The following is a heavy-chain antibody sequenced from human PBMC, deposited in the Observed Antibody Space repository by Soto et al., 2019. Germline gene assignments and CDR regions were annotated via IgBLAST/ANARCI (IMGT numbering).Heavy chain of an antibody. CDR2: IYYSGST. Sequence: SETLSLTCTVSGGSISSYYWSWIRQPPGKGLEWIGYIYYSGSTNYNPSLKSRVTISVDTSKNQFSLKLSSVTAADTAVYYCARTERLAVAGRSHYYYYGMDVGGQGTTVTVSS. CDR3: ARTERLAVAGRSHYYYYGMDV. J-gene: IGHJ6*02. CDR1: GGSISSYY. V-gene: IGHV4-59*01. D-gene: IGHD6-19*01.